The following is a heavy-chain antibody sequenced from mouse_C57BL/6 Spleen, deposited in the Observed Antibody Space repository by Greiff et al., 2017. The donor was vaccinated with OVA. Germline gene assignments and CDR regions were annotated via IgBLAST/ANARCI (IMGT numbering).Heavy chain of an antibody. CDR1: GYTFTDYY. CDR2: INPNNGGT. J-gene: IGHJ4*01. D-gene: IGHD1-1*01. V-gene: IGHV1-26*01. Sequence: EVQLQQSGPELVKPGASVKISCKASGYTFTDYYMNWVKQSHGKSLEWIGDINPNNGGTSYTQKFKGKATLTVDKSSSTAYMELRSLTSEDSAVYYCARWTITTVVARGAMDYWGQGTSVTVSS. CDR3: ARWTITTVVARGAMDY.